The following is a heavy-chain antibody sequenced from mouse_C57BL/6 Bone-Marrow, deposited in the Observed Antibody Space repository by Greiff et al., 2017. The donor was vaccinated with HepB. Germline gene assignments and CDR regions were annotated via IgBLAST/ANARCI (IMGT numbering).Heavy chain of an antibody. D-gene: IGHD3-2*02. CDR2: INPNNGGT. V-gene: IGHV1-26*01. Sequence: EVQLQQSGPELVKPGASVKISCKASGYTFTDYYMNWVKQSHGKSLEWIGDINPNNGGTSYNQKFKGKATLTVDKSSSTAYMELRSLTSEDSAVYYCARDSSGLAWFAYWGQGTLVTVSA. CDR3: ARDSSGLAWFAY. J-gene: IGHJ3*01. CDR1: GYTFTDYY.